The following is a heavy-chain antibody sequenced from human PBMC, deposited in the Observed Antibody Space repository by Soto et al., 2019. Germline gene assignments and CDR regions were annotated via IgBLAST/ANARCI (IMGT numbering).Heavy chain of an antibody. CDR3: ARGGKYCTNGVCSVYGMDV. V-gene: IGHV1-18*01. Sequence: QVQLVQSGVEVKKPGASVKVSCKASGYTFTSYGISWVRQAPGQGLEWMGWISAYNGNTNYAQKFQGRVTMTTDTSTSTAYMELRSLRSDDTAVYYCARGGKYCTNGVCSVYGMDVWGQGTTVTVSS. CDR2: ISAYNGNT. D-gene: IGHD2-8*01. CDR1: GYTFTSYG. J-gene: IGHJ6*02.